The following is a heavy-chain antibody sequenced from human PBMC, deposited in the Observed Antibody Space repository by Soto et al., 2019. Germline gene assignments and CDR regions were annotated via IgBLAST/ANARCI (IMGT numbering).Heavy chain of an antibody. CDR1: GFTFSSYG. Sequence: QVQLVESGGGVVQPGRSLRLSCAASGFTFSSYGMHWVRQAPGKGLEWVAVISYDGSNKSYADSVKGRFTISRDNSKNTLYLQMNSLRAEDTAVYYCATSVTAGMGYWGQGTLVTVSS. J-gene: IGHJ4*02. D-gene: IGHD4-4*01. CDR3: ATSVTAGMGY. V-gene: IGHV3-30*03. CDR2: ISYDGSNK.